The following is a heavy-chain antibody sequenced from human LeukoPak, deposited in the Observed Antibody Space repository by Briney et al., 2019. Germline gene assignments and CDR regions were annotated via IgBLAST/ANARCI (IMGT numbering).Heavy chain of an antibody. Sequence: SETLSLTCTVSGVSISSYYWSWIRQPPGKGLEWIGYIYYSGSTNYNPSLKSRVTISVDTSKNQFSLKLSSVTAADTAVYYCAGSSGWYIWFDPWGQGTLVTVSS. V-gene: IGHV4-59*01. CDR3: AGSSGWYIWFDP. J-gene: IGHJ5*02. D-gene: IGHD6-19*01. CDR1: GVSISSYY. CDR2: IYYSGST.